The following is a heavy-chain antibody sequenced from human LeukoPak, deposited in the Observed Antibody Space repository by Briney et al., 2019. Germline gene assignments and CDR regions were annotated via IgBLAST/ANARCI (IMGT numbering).Heavy chain of an antibody. D-gene: IGHD3-22*01. CDR3: ARDYYDSSGYYYVDY. J-gene: IGHJ4*02. V-gene: IGHV3-48*02. Sequence: GGSLRLSCAASGFTLSSYSMNWVRQAPGKGLEWVSYISSSSSTIYYADSVKGRFTISRDNAKNSLYLQMNSLRDGDTAVYYCARDYYDSSGYYYVDYWGQGTLVTVSS. CDR2: ISSSSSTI. CDR1: GFTLSSYS.